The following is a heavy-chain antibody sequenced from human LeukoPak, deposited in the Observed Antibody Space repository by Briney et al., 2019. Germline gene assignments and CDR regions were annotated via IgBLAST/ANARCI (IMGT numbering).Heavy chain of an antibody. Sequence: GGSLRLSCAASGFTFSSYAMRWVRQTPGKGLEYVSAISTNGGGTYYANSVKGRFTISRDNSKNTLYLQMGSLRAEDMAVYFCSRYCKCVTCYSGYDYWGHGGLVTVSS. CDR2: ISTNGGGT. V-gene: IGHV3-64*01. CDR3: SRYCKCVTCYSGYDY. J-gene: IGHJ4*01. CDR1: GFTFSSYA. D-gene: IGHD2-15*01.